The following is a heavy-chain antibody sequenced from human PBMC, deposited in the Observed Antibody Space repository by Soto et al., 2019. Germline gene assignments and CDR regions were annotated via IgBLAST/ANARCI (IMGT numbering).Heavy chain of an antibody. V-gene: IGHV4-59*01. CDR2: IYYSVT. CDR1: GGSISSYY. D-gene: IGHD3-10*01. J-gene: IGHJ2*01. Sequence: SETLSLTCSVSGGSISSYYWSWIRQPPGKGLEWIAYIYYSVTSYNPSLKSRVSISLDTSKNQFSLKLSSVTPADTAVYYCARGRYYGSGTPIKYFDLWGRGTLVTVS. CDR3: ARGRYYGSGTPIKYFDL.